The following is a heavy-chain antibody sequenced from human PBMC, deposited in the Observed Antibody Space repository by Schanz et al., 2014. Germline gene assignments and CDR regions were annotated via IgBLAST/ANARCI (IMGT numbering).Heavy chain of an antibody. CDR3: VSVYDSSGYVSFNY. V-gene: IGHV3-74*02. CDR1: GFTFSSHW. CDR2: INSVGSNT. J-gene: IGHJ4*02. D-gene: IGHD3-22*01. Sequence: EVQLVESGGGVVQPGRFLRLSCAASGFTFSSHWMHWVRQDPGKGLVWVARINSVGSNTDYADSVKGRFTISRDNSKNSLYLQMNSLRAEDTAVYYCVSVYDSSGYVSFNYWDQGTLVTVSS.